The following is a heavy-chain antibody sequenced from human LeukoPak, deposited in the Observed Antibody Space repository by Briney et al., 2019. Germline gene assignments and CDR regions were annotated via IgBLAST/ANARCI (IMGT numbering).Heavy chain of an antibody. D-gene: IGHD3-10*01. V-gene: IGHV3-74*01. Sequence: GGSLRLSCAASGFIFSNYWMQWVRQPPGKGLVWVSRINNDGSSTSNADSVKGRFTISKDNAKNTLYLQMNSLRAEDTAVYYCARGRFGNYFDFWGQGNLVTVSS. CDR3: ARGRFGNYFDF. J-gene: IGHJ4*02. CDR1: GFIFSNYW. CDR2: INNDGSST.